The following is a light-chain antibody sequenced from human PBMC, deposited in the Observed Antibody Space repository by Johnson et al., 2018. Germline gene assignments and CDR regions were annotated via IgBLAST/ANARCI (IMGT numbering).Light chain of an antibody. CDR2: ENN. J-gene: IGLJ1*01. CDR3: GTWDSSLSAGNV. V-gene: IGLV1-51*02. Sequence: QSVLTQPPSVSAAPGQKVTISCSGSSSNIGNNYVSWYQQLPGTAPKLLIYENNKRPSWIPYRFSGSKSGTSATLGITGLQTGAETDYYCGTWDSSLSAGNVFGTGTNVTVL. CDR1: SSNIGNNY.